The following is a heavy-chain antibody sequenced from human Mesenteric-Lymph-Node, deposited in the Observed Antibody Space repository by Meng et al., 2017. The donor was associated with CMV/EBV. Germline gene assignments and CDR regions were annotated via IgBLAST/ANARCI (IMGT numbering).Heavy chain of an antibody. CDR3: ARGPSSSSKWFDP. CDR1: GYTFSTSG. V-gene: IGHV1-18*01. D-gene: IGHD6-6*01. J-gene: IGHJ5*02. Sequence: ASVTVSCKTSGYTFSTSGITWVRQAPGQGLEWLGWISGYNGITYYTQKLQGRVTMTTDTSTSTVYMELSSLRSDDTAVYYCARGPSSSSKWFDPWGQGTLVTVSS. CDR2: ISGYNGIT.